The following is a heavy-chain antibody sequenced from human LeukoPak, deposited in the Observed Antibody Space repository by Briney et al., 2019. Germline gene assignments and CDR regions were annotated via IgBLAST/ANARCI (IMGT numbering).Heavy chain of an antibody. Sequence: PGGSLRLSCAASGFTFSSYGMHWVRQAPGKGLGWVAFIRYDGSNKYYADSVKGRFTISRDNSKNTLYLQMNSLRAEDTAVYYCAKDTKQLVDYWGQGTLVTVSS. D-gene: IGHD6-6*01. CDR1: GFTFSSYG. CDR3: AKDTKQLVDY. J-gene: IGHJ4*02. CDR2: IRYDGSNK. V-gene: IGHV3-30*02.